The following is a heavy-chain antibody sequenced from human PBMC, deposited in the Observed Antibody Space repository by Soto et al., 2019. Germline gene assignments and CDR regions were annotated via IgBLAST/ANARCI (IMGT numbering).Heavy chain of an antibody. CDR1: GFSLSTTGMR. J-gene: IGHJ4*02. V-gene: IGHV2-70*04. Sequence: SGPTLVNPTQTLTLTCTFSGFSLSTTGMRVSWIRQPPGKALEWLARIDWDDDKFYTTSLKTRLTISKDTSKNQVVLTMTNMDPVETATYFYERLRGWLQGFDSWGQGTLVTVSS. CDR2: IDWDDDK. CDR3: ERLRGWLQGFDS. D-gene: IGHD6-19*01.